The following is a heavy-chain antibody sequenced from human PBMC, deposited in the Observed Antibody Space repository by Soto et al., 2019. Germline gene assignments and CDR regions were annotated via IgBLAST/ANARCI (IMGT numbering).Heavy chain of an antibody. J-gene: IGHJ4*02. V-gene: IGHV1-69*06. CDR2: INPISGTP. D-gene: IGHD2-2*01. CDR1: GGSFRRYS. CDR3: ARDHMPSGTEDY. Sequence: QVQLVQSGAEVKKPGSSVKVSCKTPGGSFRRYSISWVRQAPGQGLEWMGGINPISGTPHYAEKFQGRLTITADTSTYTAYMELRSLRSDDTAVYYCARDHMPSGTEDYWGQGTLVTVSS.